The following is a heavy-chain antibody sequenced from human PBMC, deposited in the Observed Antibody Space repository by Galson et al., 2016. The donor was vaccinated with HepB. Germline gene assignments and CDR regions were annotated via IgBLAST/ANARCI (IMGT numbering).Heavy chain of an antibody. V-gene: IGHV3-30*03. CDR3: ARDRVGRGTYGTGYFDY. CDR1: GFIFSTYA. D-gene: IGHD3-16*01. CDR2: ISDDGDNK. J-gene: IGHJ4*02. Sequence: LRLSCAASGFIFSTYAMHWIRQAPGKGLEWVAGISDDGDNKYYVDSVKGRFTISRDNSKNTLHLQMNSLRSEDTAVYYCARDRVGRGTYGTGYFDYWGQGTLVTVSS.